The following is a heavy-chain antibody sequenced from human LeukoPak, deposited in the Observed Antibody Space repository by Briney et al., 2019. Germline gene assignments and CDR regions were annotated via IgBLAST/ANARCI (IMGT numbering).Heavy chain of an antibody. CDR3: AKDIGGIAVAGPFYYFDY. V-gene: IGHV3-23*01. CDR1: GFTFSSYS. D-gene: IGHD6-19*01. Sequence: PGGSLRLSCAASGFTFSSYSMNWVRQAPGKGPEWVSYISARSTSTHYADSVKGRFTISRDNSKNTLYLQMNSLRAEDTAVYYCAKDIGGIAVAGPFYYFDYWGQGTLVTVSS. J-gene: IGHJ4*02. CDR2: ISARSTST.